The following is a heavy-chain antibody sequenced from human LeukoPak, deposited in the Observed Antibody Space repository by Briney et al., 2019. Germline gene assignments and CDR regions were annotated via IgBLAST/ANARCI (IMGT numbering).Heavy chain of an antibody. Sequence: GASVKVSCKASGYTLTSYGISWVRQAPGPGLEWVGRISAYSGNTNYAQNLHGRVPMTTETSMRTTYMELRSLRSDDTAVYYCARVRFGGTMPRAFDIWGQGTMVTVSS. CDR1: GYTLTSYG. J-gene: IGHJ3*02. CDR2: ISAYSGNT. V-gene: IGHV1-18*01. D-gene: IGHD2-2*01. CDR3: ARVRFGGTMPRAFDI.